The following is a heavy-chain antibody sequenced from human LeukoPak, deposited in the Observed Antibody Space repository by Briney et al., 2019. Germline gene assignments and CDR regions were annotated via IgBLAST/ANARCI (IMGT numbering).Heavy chain of an antibody. J-gene: IGHJ4*02. Sequence: ASVKLSWKTSGYTSDNYEIKWVRQATGQGREWMGWMNPDNGNTGYAQKFQGRVTMTRNTSMSTAYMELRGLRSADTAIYYCGRRAPEAIFGTGYDDVFQYWGQGTVIIVSS. CDR1: GYTSDNYE. CDR3: GRRAPEAIFGTGYDDVFQY. V-gene: IGHV1-8*01. D-gene: IGHD3-3*02. CDR2: MNPDNGNT.